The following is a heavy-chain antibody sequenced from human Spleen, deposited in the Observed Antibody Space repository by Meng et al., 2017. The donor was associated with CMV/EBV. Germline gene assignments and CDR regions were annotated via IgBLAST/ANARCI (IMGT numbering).Heavy chain of an antibody. CDR1: TVRSCG. CDR3: ARDLKQLLRAAAGTLPDY. Sequence: TVRSCGMHWVRRAPGKGLKWVAVMSNGGSKKNYADSVKGRFTISRDNSKNTLSLQMNSLRPEDTAVYYWARDLKQLLRAAAGTLPDYWGQGTLVTVSS. V-gene: IGHV3-30*04. D-gene: IGHD6-13*01. CDR2: MSNGGSKK. J-gene: IGHJ4*02.